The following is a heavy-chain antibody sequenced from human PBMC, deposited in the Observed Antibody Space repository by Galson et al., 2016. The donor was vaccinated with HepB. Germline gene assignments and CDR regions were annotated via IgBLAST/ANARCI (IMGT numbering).Heavy chain of an antibody. CDR2: ISGSGVSI. CDR3: ARSKLGNNFFYYYGKDV. V-gene: IGHV3-23*01. Sequence: SLRLSCAASGFTITSYGMPWVRQAPGKGLEWVSAISGSGVSIYYADTVKGRFTISRDESKNTVYLQMNSLRDEDTAVYYCARSKLGNNFFYYYGKDVWGQGTTVTVSS. D-gene: IGHD1-1*01. J-gene: IGHJ6*02. CDR1: GFTITSYG.